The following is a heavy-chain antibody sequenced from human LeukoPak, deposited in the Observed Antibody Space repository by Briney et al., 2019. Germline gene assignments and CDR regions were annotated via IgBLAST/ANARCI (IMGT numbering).Heavy chain of an antibody. J-gene: IGHJ4*02. D-gene: IGHD6-13*01. CDR3: ASNPGIAAAGTVGRLYYFDY. CDR2: IYHSGST. Sequence: PSETLSLTCAVSGGSISSSNWWSWVRQPPGKGLEWIGEIYHSGSTNYNPSLKSRVTISVDKSKNQFSLKLSSVTAADTAVYYCASNPGIAAAGTVGRLYYFDYWGQGTLVTVPS. CDR1: GGSISSSNW. V-gene: IGHV4-4*02.